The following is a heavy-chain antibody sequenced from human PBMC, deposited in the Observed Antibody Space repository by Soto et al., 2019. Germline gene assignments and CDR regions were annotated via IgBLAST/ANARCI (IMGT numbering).Heavy chain of an antibody. J-gene: IGHJ6*02. CDR1: GYTFTSYD. CDR3: ARETLPDSSSWGNYYYYGMDV. V-gene: IGHV1-8*01. D-gene: IGHD6-13*01. CDR2: MNPNSGNT. Sequence: XSVKLSCKTSGYTFTSYDIDWGRQATGQGLEWMGWMNPNSGNTGYAQKFQGRVTMTRNTSISTAYMELSSLRSEDTAVYYCARETLPDSSSWGNYYYYGMDVWGQGTTVTVYS.